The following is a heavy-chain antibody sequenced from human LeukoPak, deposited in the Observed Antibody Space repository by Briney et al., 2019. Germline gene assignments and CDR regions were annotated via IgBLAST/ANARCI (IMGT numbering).Heavy chain of an antibody. D-gene: IGHD3-22*01. CDR2: ISGSGGST. Sequence: GGSLRLSCAASGFTLSSYAMSWVRQAPGKGLEWDSAISGSGGSTYYADSVKGRFTISRDNSKNTLYLQMNSLRAEDTAVYYCAKSLYDSSGYYYGILGAPFDYWGEGTLVTVSS. J-gene: IGHJ4*02. V-gene: IGHV3-23*01. CDR3: AKSLYDSSGYYYGILGAPFDY. CDR1: GFTLSSYA.